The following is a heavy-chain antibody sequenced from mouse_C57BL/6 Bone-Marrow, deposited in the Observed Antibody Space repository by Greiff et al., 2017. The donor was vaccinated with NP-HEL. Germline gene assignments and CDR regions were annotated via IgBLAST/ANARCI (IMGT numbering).Heavy chain of an antibody. CDR1: GYTFTDYN. V-gene: IGHV1-22*01. Sequence: VQLKESGPELVKPGASVKMSCKASGYTFTDYNMHWVKQSHGKSLEWIGYINPNNGGTSYNQKFKGKATLTVNKSSSTAYMELRSLTSEDSAVYYCAREVRWLLRYFDYWGQGTTLTVSS. D-gene: IGHD2-3*01. CDR3: AREVRWLLRYFDY. J-gene: IGHJ2*01. CDR2: INPNNGGT.